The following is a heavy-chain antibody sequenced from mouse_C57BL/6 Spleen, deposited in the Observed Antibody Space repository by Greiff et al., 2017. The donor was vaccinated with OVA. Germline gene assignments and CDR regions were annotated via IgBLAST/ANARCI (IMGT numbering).Heavy chain of an antibody. CDR1: GFNIKDYY. Sequence: VQLQQSGAELVKPGASVKLSCTASGFNIKDYYMHWVKQRTEQGLEWIGRIDPEDGETNYDPKFKGKATITAETSSNTAYLQRSSLTSEDTAVYYCARGTKVVAPDDWGQGTTLTVSS. CDR3: ARGTKVVAPDD. V-gene: IGHV14-2*01. CDR2: IDPEDGET. J-gene: IGHJ2*01. D-gene: IGHD1-1*01.